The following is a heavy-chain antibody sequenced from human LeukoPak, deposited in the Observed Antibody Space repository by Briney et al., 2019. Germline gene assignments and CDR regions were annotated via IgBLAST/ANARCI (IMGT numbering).Heavy chain of an antibody. CDR1: GFTFTSHA. CDR2: ISVTSTT. D-gene: IGHD1-1*01. CDR3: AKCNLDNCREGFDI. Sequence: GGSLRLSCAASGFTFTSHALTWVRQTPGKGLDWVSSISVTSTTYYLDSVKGRFTISRDKSKNALYLQMNSLGAEDPALYYCAKCNLDNCREGFDIWGQGTMVTVSS. V-gene: IGHV3-23*01. J-gene: IGHJ3*02.